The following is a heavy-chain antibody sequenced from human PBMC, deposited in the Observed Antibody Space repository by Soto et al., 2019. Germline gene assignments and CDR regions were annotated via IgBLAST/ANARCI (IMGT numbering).Heavy chain of an antibody. V-gene: IGHV1-2*04. CDR2: INPKSGGT. CDR3: ARGDSTDCSNGVCSFFYNHDMDV. CDR1: GYSFTDYH. J-gene: IGHJ6*01. Sequence: QVQLVQSGAEVKKPGASVKVSCKASGYSFTDYHIHWVRQAPGQGLEWLGRINPKSGGTSTAQKFQGWVTMTTDTSISTASMELTRLTSDYTAIYYCARGDSTDCSNGVCSFFYNHDMDVW. D-gene: IGHD2-8*01.